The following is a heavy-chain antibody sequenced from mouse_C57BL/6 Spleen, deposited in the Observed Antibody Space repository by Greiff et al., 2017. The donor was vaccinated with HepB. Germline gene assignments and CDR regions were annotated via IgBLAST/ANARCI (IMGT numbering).Heavy chain of an antibody. Sequence: QVQLQQPGAELVRPGTSVKLSCKASGYTFTSYWMHWVKQRPGQGLEWIGVIDPSDSYTNYNQKFKGKATLTVDTSSSTAYMQLSSLTSEDSAVYYCARVESSGPAWFAYWGQGTLVTVSA. CDR2: IDPSDSYT. V-gene: IGHV1-59*01. D-gene: IGHD3-2*02. CDR1: GYTFTSYW. J-gene: IGHJ3*01. CDR3: ARVESSGPAWFAY.